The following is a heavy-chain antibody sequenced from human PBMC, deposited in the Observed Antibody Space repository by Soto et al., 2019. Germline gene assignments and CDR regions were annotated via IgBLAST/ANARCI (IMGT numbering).Heavy chain of an antibody. J-gene: IGHJ3*02. CDR2: IYTSGST. Sequence: SETLSLACTVSVGSISSYYWSWIQQRAGKGLEWIGRIYTSGSTNYNPSLKSRVTMSVDTSKNQFSLKLSSVTAADTAVYYCAREGPYYYDSSGYLFDIWGQGTMVTVSS. D-gene: IGHD3-22*01. CDR3: AREGPYYYDSSGYLFDI. V-gene: IGHV4-4*07. CDR1: VGSISSYY.